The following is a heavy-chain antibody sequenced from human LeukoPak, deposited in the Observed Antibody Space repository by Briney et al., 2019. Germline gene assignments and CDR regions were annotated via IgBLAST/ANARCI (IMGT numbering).Heavy chain of an antibody. V-gene: IGHV3-7*01. CDR1: GFTFSNYW. CDR2: IKQDGSEK. D-gene: IGHD3-16*01. J-gene: IGHJ6*03. Sequence: GGSLRLSCATSGFTFSNYWMSWVRQAPGKGLEWVANIKQDGSEKYYVDSVKGRFTISRENAKNSLYLQMNSLRVDDMAVYYCAREGQITTGYYYYMNVWGKGSTVTVSS. CDR3: AREGQITTGYYYYMNV.